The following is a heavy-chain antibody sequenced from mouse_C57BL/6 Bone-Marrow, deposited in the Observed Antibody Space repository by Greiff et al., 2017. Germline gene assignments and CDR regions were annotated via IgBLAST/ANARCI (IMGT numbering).Heavy chain of an antibody. D-gene: IGHD4-1*01. J-gene: IGHJ4*01. CDR1: GYTFTSYW. Sequence: QVQLQQPGAELVKPGASVKLSCTASGYTFTSYWMHWVKQRPGQGLEWIGMIHPNSGRTNYNEKFKSKATLTVDKSSSTAYMQLSSLTSEDSAVYYCARSLTGFDAMDYWGQGTSVTVAS. CDR2: IHPNSGRT. V-gene: IGHV1-64*01. CDR3: ARSLTGFDAMDY.